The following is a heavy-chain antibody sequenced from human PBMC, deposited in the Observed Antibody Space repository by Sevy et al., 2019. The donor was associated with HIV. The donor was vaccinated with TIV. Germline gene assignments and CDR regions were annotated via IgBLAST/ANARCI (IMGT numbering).Heavy chain of an antibody. CDR3: ACHYYDSTGYYYPLDY. J-gene: IGHJ4*02. V-gene: IGHV3-30*04. CDR1: GFTFSSYA. Sequence: GGSLRLSCTASGFTFSSYAMYWVRQAPGKGLEWVAVISYDGNNKDYADSVKGEFTFSRDNYKTTLYLQMNSLRAEDTAMYYCACHYYDSTGYYYPLDYWGQGTLVTVSS. CDR2: ISYDGNNK. D-gene: IGHD3-22*01.